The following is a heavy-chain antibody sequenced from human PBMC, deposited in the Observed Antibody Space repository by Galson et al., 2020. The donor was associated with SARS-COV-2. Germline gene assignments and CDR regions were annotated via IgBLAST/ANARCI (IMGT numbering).Heavy chain of an antibody. V-gene: IGHV4-31*03. D-gene: IGHD3-10*01. CDR2: IYYSGST. Sequence: ASETLSLTCTVSGGSISSGGYYWSWIRQHPGKGLEWIGYIYYSGSTYYNPSLKSRVTISVDTSKNQFSLKLSSVTAADTAVYYCARGGGSGSYYLHGASFDYWGQGTLVTVSS. CDR1: GGSISSGGYY. J-gene: IGHJ4*02. CDR3: ARGGGSGSYYLHGASFDY.